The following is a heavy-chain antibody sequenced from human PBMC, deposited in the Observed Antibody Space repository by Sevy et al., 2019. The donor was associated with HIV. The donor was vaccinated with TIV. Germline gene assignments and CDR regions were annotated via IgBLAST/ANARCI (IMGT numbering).Heavy chain of an antibody. V-gene: IGHV3-7*01. D-gene: IGHD2-15*01. CDR3: ARSTNSAALDY. Sequence: GGSLRLSCAVSGFTFSSYWMSWVRQAPGKGLEWVANIKQDGGAHYYVDSVKGRFAISRDKAKNSLFLQMNSLRVEDTAVYYCARSTNSAALDYWGQGTPVTVSS. CDR2: IKQDGGAH. CDR1: GFTFSSYW. J-gene: IGHJ4*02.